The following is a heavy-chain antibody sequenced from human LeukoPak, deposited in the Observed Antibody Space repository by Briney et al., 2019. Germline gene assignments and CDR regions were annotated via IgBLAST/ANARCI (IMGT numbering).Heavy chain of an antibody. J-gene: IGHJ4*02. CDR3: AKTSGSYLGGYFDY. CDR2: ISGSGGST. Sequence: PPGGSLRLSCAASGFTFSSYAMSWVRQAPGKGLEWVSAISGSGGSTYYADSVKGRFTISRDNSKNTLYLQMNSLRAEDTAVYYCAKTSGSYLGGYFDYWGQGTLVTVSS. CDR1: GFTFSSYA. V-gene: IGHV3-23*01. D-gene: IGHD1-26*01.